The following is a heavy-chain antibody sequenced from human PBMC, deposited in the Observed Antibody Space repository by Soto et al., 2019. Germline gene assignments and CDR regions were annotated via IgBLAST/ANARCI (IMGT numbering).Heavy chain of an antibody. J-gene: IGHJ4*02. CDR2: ISYDGSNK. CDR1: GFTFSSYG. Sequence: GGSLRLSCAASGFTFSSYGMHWVRQAPGKGLEWVAVISYDGSNKYYADSVKGRFTISRDNSKNTLYLQMNSLRAEDTAVYYCAKGEGLGDSSGYYFSPFDYWGQGTLVTVSS. CDR3: AKGEGLGDSSGYYFSPFDY. D-gene: IGHD3-22*01. V-gene: IGHV3-30*18.